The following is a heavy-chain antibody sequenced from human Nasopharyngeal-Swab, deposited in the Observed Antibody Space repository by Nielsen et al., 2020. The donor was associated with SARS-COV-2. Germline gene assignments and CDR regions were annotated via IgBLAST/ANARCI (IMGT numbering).Heavy chain of an antibody. V-gene: IGHV3-48*01. CDR2: ISSSSSTI. CDR3: AREDYDILTGYYQDYYYYYGMDV. D-gene: IGHD3-9*01. CDR1: GFTFSSYS. Sequence: GASLKISCAASGFTFSSYSMNWVRQAPGKGLEWVSYISSSSSTIYYADSVKGRFTISRDNAKNTLYLQMNSLRAEDTAVYYCAREDYDILTGYYQDYYYYYGMDVWGQGTTVTVSS. J-gene: IGHJ6*02.